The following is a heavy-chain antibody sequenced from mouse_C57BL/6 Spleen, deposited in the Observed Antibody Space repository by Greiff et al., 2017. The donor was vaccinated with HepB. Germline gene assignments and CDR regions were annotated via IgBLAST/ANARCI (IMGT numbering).Heavy chain of an antibody. CDR2: INPSSGYT. D-gene: IGHD5-5*01. CDR3: ARASLPFDY. J-gene: IGHJ2*01. V-gene: IGHV1-4*01. CDR1: GYTFTSYT. Sequence: QVHVKQSGAELARPGASVKMSCKASGYTFTSYTMHWVKQRPGQGLEWIGYINPSSGYTKYNQKFKDKATLTADKSSSTAYMQLSSLTSEDSAVYYCARASLPFDYWGQGTTLTVSS.